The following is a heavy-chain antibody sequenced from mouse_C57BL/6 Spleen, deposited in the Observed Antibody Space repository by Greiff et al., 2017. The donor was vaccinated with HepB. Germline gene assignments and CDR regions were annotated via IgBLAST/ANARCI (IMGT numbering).Heavy chain of an antibody. J-gene: IGHJ3*01. V-gene: IGHV1-15*01. CDR3: TREGGYYGAY. Sequence: QVQLQQSGAELVRPGASVTLSCKASGYTFTDYEMHWVKQTPVHGLEWIGAIDPETGGTAYNQKFKGKAILTADKSSSTAYMELRSLTSEDSAVYYCTREGGYYGAYWGQGTLVTVSA. CDR1: GYTFTDYE. D-gene: IGHD1-1*01. CDR2: IDPETGGT.